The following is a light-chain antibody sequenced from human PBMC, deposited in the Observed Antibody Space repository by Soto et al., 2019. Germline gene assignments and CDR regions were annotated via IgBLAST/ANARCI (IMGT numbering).Light chain of an antibody. Sequence: EIVLTQSPATLSLSPGETATLSCRASQSVSTYLAWYQQKPGQAPRLLIYDASIRATGIPGRFSGGGSGTDFTLTISSIEPDDFAVYFCQQRFNWPPFTFGPGTKVDIK. CDR1: QSVSTY. CDR2: DAS. CDR3: QQRFNWPPFT. V-gene: IGKV3-11*01. J-gene: IGKJ3*01.